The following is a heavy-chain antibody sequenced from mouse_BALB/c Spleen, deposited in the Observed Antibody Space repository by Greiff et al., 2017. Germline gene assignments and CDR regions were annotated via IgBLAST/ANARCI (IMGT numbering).Heavy chain of an antibody. V-gene: IGHV2-9-2*01. Sequence: VQLVESGPGLVAPSQSLSITCTVSGFSLTSYDISWIRQPPGKGLEWLGVIWTGGSTNYNSAFMSRLSISKDNSKSQVFLKMNSLQTDDTAIYYCVRGYGNYFDYWGQGTTLTVSS. CDR3: VRGYGNYFDY. CDR2: IWTGGST. CDR1: GFSLTSYD. J-gene: IGHJ2*01. D-gene: IGHD2-10*02.